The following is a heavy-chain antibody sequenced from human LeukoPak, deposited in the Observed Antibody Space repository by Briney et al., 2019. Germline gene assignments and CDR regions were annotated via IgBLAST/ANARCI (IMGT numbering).Heavy chain of an antibody. J-gene: IGHJ4*02. CDR2: IYYSGNT. CDR3: ARGGYCSTTRCYWADAYHFDY. D-gene: IGHD2-2*01. V-gene: IGHV4-31*03. CDR1: GGSFSSSGFY. Sequence: SETLSLTCTVSGGSFSSSGFYYSWIRQHPGKGLEWIGYIYYSGNTYYNPSLKGRVTISLDTSMNQFSLKLSSVTAADTAVYYCARGGYCSTTRCYWADAYHFDYWGQGTVVTVSS.